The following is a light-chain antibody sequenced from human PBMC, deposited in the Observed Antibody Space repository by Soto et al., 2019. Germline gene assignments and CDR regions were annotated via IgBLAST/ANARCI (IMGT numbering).Light chain of an antibody. V-gene: IGLV1-51*01. CDR3: GTWDSSLSAV. J-gene: IGLJ2*01. Sequence: QSVLTQPPSVSAAPGQKVTISCSGSSSNIGNNYVSWYQQLPETAPKLLIYDNDVRPSGIPDRFSGSKSGTSATLDITGLQTGDEADYYCGTWDSSLSAVFGGGTKLTVL. CDR2: DND. CDR1: SSNIGNNY.